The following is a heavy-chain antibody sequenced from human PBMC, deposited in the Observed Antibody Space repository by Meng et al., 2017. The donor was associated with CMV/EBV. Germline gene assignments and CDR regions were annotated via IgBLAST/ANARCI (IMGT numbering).Heavy chain of an antibody. CDR2: MNPNSGNT. Sequence: FTSYDITGVRQATGQGLEWMGWMNPNSGNTGYAQKFQGRVTMTRSTSISTAYMELSSLRSEDTAVYYCARGPANYGSGSYSPYNWFDPWGQGTLVTVSS. D-gene: IGHD3-10*01. CDR3: ARGPANYGSGSYSPYNWFDP. J-gene: IGHJ5*02. V-gene: IGHV1-8*01. CDR1: FTSYD.